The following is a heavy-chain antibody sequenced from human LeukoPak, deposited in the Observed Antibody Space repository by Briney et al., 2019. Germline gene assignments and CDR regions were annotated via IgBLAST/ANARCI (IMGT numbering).Heavy chain of an antibody. D-gene: IGHD5-12*01. J-gene: IGHJ4*02. CDR2: LYHSGST. CDR1: GYSISSGYY. Sequence: PSETLSLTCTVSGYSISSGYYWGWIRQSPGKGLEWIGSLYHSGSTYYNPSLKSRVTISVDTSKNQFSLKLSSVTAADTAVYYCARTGYSGYLDYWGQGTLVTVSS. V-gene: IGHV4-38-2*02. CDR3: ARTGYSGYLDY.